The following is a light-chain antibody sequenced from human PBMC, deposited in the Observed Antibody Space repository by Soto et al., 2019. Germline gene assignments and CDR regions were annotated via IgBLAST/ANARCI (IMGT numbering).Light chain of an antibody. CDR2: DAS. CDR3: QQRSSWPLT. J-gene: IGKJ4*01. CDR1: QSVVSY. V-gene: IGKV3-11*01. Sequence: ETVLTQSPATLSLSPGQRATLSCRASQSVVSYLAWYQQKPGQAPRLLINDASNRATGVPARFSGSGSGTDFTLTIDSLEPEAFEVYYCQQRSSWPLTFGGGTKVDIK.